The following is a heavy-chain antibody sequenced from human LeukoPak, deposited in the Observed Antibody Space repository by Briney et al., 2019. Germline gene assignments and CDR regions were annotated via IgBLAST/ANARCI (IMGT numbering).Heavy chain of an antibody. J-gene: IGHJ1*01. CDR2: IKSDGKT. V-gene: IGHV3-74*01. CDR3: ARAPSEVGGYYPEYFRH. CDR1: GFTFSRYW. D-gene: IGHD3-22*01. Sequence: GGSLRLSCEASGFTFSRYWMHWVRQAPGKGLVWVSRIKSDGKTNYADSVKGRFTISRDNAKNTVSLQMDSLRAEDTGVYYCARAPSEVGGYYPEYFRHWGQGTLVTVSS.